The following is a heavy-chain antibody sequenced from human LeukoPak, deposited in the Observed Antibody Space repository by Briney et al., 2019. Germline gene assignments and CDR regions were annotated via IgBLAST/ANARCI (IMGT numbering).Heavy chain of an antibody. D-gene: IGHD3-10*01. CDR1: GFTFSSYS. V-gene: IGHV3-48*01. CDR3: AKDTDPDYYGSGSYDY. J-gene: IGHJ4*02. Sequence: GGSLRLSCAASGFTFSSYSMNWVRQAPGKGLEWVSYISSSSNTIYYADSVKGRFTISRDNSKNTLYLQMNSLRAEDTAVYYCAKDTDPDYYGSGSYDYWGQGTLVTVSS. CDR2: ISSSSNTI.